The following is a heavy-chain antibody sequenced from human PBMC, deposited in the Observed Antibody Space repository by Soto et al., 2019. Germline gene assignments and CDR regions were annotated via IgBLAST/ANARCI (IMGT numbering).Heavy chain of an antibody. V-gene: IGHV1-69*04. CDR2: IIPVLGVP. CDR1: GGTFYNYG. J-gene: IGHJ4*01. Sequence: QDQLLQSGAEVKKPGSSVKVSCKASGGTFYNYGFSWMRQAPGQGLEWMGRIIPVLGVPSYAEKFQGRVTIFADKSTTTVYMDLSNLRSEDTAIYYCARELSFPGILQSLACDFWGHGTLVTVSS. CDR3: ARELSFPGILQSLACDF.